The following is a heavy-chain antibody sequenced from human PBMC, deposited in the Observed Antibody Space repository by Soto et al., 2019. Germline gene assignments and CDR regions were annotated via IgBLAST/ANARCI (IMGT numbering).Heavy chain of an antibody. V-gene: IGHV5-51*01. CDR2: TYPGDSDT. CDR1: GYSFTSYW. Sequence: PGESLKISCKGSGYSFTSYWIGWVRQMPGKGLEWMGITYPGDSDTRYGPSFQGQVTISADKSISTAYLQWSSLKASDTAMYYCARHKGYSSGWYSPFDIWGQGTMVTVSS. J-gene: IGHJ3*02. D-gene: IGHD6-19*01. CDR3: ARHKGYSSGWYSPFDI.